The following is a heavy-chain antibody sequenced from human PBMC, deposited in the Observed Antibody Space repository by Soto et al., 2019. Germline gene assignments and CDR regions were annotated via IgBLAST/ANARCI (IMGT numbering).Heavy chain of an antibody. V-gene: IGHV1-18*01. Sequence: ASVKVSCKASGYTFTSYGISWVRQAPGQGLEWMGWISAYNGNTNYAQKLQGRVTMTTDTSTSTAYMELRSLRSDDTAVYYCARDAGRIAVAGYFDYWGQGTLVTVSS. CDR2: ISAYNGNT. CDR1: GYTFTSYG. J-gene: IGHJ4*02. CDR3: ARDAGRIAVAGYFDY. D-gene: IGHD6-19*01.